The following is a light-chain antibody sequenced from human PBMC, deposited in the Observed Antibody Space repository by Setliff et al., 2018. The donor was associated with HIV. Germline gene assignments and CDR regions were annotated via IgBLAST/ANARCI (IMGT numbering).Light chain of an antibody. V-gene: IGLV2-14*03. Sequence: QSALTQPASVSGSPGQSITISCTGTSSDVGGFDYVSWYQQHPGKAPKLMIYDVTNRPSGVSNRFSASKSGNTASLIISGLQAEDEADYYCTSYTRNTTYVFGTGTKVTVL. J-gene: IGLJ1*01. CDR3: TSYTRNTTYV. CDR2: DVT. CDR1: SSDVGGFDY.